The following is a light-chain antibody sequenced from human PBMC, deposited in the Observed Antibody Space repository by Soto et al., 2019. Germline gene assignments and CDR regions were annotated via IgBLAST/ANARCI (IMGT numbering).Light chain of an antibody. CDR2: KAS. CDR3: QQYNSYPWT. J-gene: IGKJ1*01. Sequence: DIQMTQSPSTLSASVGDRVSITCRASQSISSWLAWYQQGPGKAPKLLIYKASSLESGVPSRFSGSGSGTEFTVTISSLQPEDFATHYCQQYNSYPWTFGQGTKVEIK. CDR1: QSISSW. V-gene: IGKV1-5*03.